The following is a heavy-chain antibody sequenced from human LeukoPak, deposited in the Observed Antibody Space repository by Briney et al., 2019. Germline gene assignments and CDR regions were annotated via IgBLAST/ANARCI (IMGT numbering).Heavy chain of an antibody. CDR1: GGSISAYY. V-gene: IGHV4-59*01. J-gene: IGHJ4*02. D-gene: IGHD6-6*01. CDR2: IHYSGTT. Sequence: PSETLSLTCTVSGGSISAYYWSWIRQPPGKGLEWIGYIHYSGTTNYYPSLKSRVTIALDTSKNQFSLKLNSVTAADTAVYYCARFGTSSSRFFDQWGQGALVTVSS. CDR3: ARFGTSSSRFFDQ.